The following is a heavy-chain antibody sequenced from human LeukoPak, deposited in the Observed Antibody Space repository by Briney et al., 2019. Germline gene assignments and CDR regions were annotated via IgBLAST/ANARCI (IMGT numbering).Heavy chain of an antibody. Sequence: GGSLRLSCAASGFTFGTFAMSWVRQAPGKGLEWVSGIVASGATYYADSVKGRFTVSRDNSKNTLYLQMNSLRAEDTALYYCAKVFRFSEWPNDAFDIWGQGTMVTVSS. V-gene: IGHV3-23*01. J-gene: IGHJ3*02. CDR3: AKVFRFSEWPNDAFDI. CDR1: GFTFGTFA. D-gene: IGHD3-3*01. CDR2: IVASGAT.